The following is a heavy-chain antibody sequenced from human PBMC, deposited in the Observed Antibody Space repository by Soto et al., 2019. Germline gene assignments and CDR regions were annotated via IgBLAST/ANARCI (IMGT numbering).Heavy chain of an antibody. D-gene: IGHD1-7*01. CDR3: ARDRIIGTSYSDY. CDR1: SGSINSFY. V-gene: IGHV4-4*07. J-gene: IGHJ4*02. Sequence: LSLTCTVSSGSINSFYWSWIRQPAGKGLEWIGRIHSSGTTNYNPSLKSRVTMSVDTSRNQFSLKLTSVAAADTAVYYCARDRIIGTSYSDYWGQGVLVTVSS. CDR2: IHSSGTT.